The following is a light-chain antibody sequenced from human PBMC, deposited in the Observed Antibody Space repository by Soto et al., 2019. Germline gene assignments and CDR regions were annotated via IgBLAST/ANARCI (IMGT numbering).Light chain of an antibody. CDR2: WAS. CDR1: QSVLYSSINKNY. J-gene: IGKJ3*01. CDR3: QQYFSAAFT. V-gene: IGKV4-1*01. Sequence: DIVMTQSPDSLAVSLGERATINCKSSQSVLYSSINKNYLAWYQQKPGQPPRLLIYWASGRESGVPDRFSGSGSGTDFTLNISSLQAEDVAVYYCQQYFSAAFTFGPGTKVDIK.